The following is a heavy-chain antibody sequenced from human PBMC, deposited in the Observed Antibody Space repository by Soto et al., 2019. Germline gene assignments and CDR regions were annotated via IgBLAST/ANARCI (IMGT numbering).Heavy chain of an antibody. CDR1: GYTFTSYC. D-gene: IGHD2-15*01. CDR3: ARDWVVTAAFDI. V-gene: IGHV1-18*04. J-gene: IGHJ3*02. CDR2: ISAYNGNT. Sequence: ASVQVSCKASGYTFTSYCISWVRQAPGQGLEWMGWISAYNGNTNYAQKLQGRVTMTTDTSTSTAYMELRSLRSDDTAVYYCARDWVVTAAFDIWGQGTMVTVSS.